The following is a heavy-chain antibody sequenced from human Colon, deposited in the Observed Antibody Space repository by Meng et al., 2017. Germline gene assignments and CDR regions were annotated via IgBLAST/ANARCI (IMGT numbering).Heavy chain of an antibody. D-gene: IGHD4-17*01. CDR1: GASINIGSYY. CDR2: IHNSGKT. J-gene: IGHJ5*02. Sequence: QLPGSGPGLAKPSETLSPTCTVSGASINIGSYYWAWVRQAPGKGLEWIGSIHNSGKTYYNSSLKSRVTILVDTSKNQFSLKLTSVTAADTAVYLCARLVTTVTTGNWFDPWGQGTLVTVSS. V-gene: IGHV4-39*07. CDR3: ARLVTTVTTGNWFDP.